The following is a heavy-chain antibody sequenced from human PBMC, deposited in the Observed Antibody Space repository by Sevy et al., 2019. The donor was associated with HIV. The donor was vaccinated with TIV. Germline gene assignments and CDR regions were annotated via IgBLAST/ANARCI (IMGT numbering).Heavy chain of an antibody. V-gene: IGHV3-23*01. Sequence: GGSLRLSCAASGFTFSKYSMIWVRQPPGKGLEWVSTLSFGCGEINYADSVKGRFTISRDNSKSSVYLQMNNLRPEDTAVYYCAREGCTKPHDYRGQGTLVTVSS. CDR2: LSFGCGEI. J-gene: IGHJ4*02. D-gene: IGHD2-8*01. CDR1: GFTFSKYS. CDR3: AREGCTKPHDY.